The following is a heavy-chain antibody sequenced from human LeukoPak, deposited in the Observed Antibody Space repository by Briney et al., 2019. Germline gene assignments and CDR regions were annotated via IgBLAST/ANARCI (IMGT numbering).Heavy chain of an antibody. D-gene: IGHD2-2*01. Sequence: PSETLSLTCAVYGGAVSSYYWSWIRQPPGKGLEWIGYIYYSGSTNYNPSLKSRVTISVDTSKNQFSLKLSSVTAADTAVYYCARAIVVVPAARSLFDYWGQGTLVTVSS. CDR1: GGAVSSYY. J-gene: IGHJ4*02. CDR2: IYYSGST. V-gene: IGHV4-59*08. CDR3: ARAIVVVPAARSLFDY.